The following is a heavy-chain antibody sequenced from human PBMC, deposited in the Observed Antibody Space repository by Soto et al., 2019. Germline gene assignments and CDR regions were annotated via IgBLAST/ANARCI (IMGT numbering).Heavy chain of an antibody. CDR2: IYYSGST. CDR3: ARHTSYYDSSGYYYFLSCFDY. CDR1: GGSITSSSYY. Sequence: SETLSLTCTVSGGSITSSSYYWGWIRQPPGKGLEWIESIYYSGSTYYNPSLKSRVTISVDTSKNQFSLKLSSVTAADTAVYYCARHTSYYDSSGYYYFLSCFDYWGQGTLVTVSS. V-gene: IGHV4-39*01. D-gene: IGHD3-22*01. J-gene: IGHJ4*02.